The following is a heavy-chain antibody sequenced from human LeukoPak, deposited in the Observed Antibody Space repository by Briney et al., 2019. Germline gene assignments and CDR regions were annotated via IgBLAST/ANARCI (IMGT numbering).Heavy chain of an antibody. CDR2: IIPIFGTA. Sequence: PVKVSCKASGGTFSSYAISWVRQAPGQGLEWMGGIIPIFGTANYAQKFQGRVTITTDESTSTAYMELSSLRSEDTAVYYCAMGTLGYCSGGSCYSIHDYWGQGTLVTVSS. D-gene: IGHD2-15*01. CDR3: AMGTLGYCSGGSCYSIHDY. CDR1: GGTFSSYA. J-gene: IGHJ4*02. V-gene: IGHV1-69*05.